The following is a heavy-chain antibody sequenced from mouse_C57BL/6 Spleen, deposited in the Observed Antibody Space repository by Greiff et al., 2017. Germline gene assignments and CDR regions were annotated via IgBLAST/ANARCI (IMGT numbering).Heavy chain of an antibody. CDR1: GYTFTSYW. V-gene: IGHV1-74*01. J-gene: IGHJ3*01. Sequence: QVQLQQPGAELVKPGASVKVSCKASGYTFTSYWMHWVKQRPGQGLEWIGRIHPSDSDTNYNQTFKGKATLTVDKSSSTAYMQRSSLTSEDSAVYYCAIEGSNYVGFADWGKGTLVTVSA. CDR3: AIEGSNYVGFAD. D-gene: IGHD2-5*01. CDR2: IHPSDSDT.